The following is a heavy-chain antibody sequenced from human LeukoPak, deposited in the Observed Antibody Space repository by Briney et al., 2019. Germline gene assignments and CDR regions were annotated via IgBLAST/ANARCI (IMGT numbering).Heavy chain of an antibody. CDR2: ISSSSSYI. J-gene: IGHJ4*02. CDR3: AKTGNPATGDY. V-gene: IGHV3-21*04. D-gene: IGHD1-1*01. CDR1: GFTFSSYS. Sequence: GGSLRLSCAASGFTFSSYSMNWVRQAPGKGLEWVSSISSSSSYIYYADSVKGRFTISRDNAKNSLYLQMNSLRVEDTAVYYCAKTGNPATGDYWGQGTLVTVSS.